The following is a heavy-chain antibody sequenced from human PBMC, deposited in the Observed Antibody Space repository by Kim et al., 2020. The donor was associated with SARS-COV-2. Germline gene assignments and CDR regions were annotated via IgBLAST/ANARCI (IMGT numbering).Heavy chain of an antibody. CDR2: K. V-gene: IGHV3-30*01. J-gene: IGHJ4*02. CDR3: ARGEGIAAGGDF. D-gene: IGHD6-13*01. Sequence: KYYADSVKGRFTISRDNSKNTVYLRMNSLRAEDTAVYYGARGEGIAAGGDFWGQGTLVTVSA.